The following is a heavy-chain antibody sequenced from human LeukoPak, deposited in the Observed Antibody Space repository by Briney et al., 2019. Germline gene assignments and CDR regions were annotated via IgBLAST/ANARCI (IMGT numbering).Heavy chain of an antibody. V-gene: IGHV4-59*08. CDR3: ARGFGQFDAFDI. D-gene: IGHD3-10*01. CDR2: IYYSGST. Sequence: SETLSLTRTVSRGSLSSYYWSWIRQPPGKEREWIGYIYYSGSTNYNPSLKSRVTISVDTSKNQFSLKLSSVTAADTAVYYCARGFGQFDAFDIWGQGTMVTASS. J-gene: IGHJ3*02. CDR1: RGSLSSYY.